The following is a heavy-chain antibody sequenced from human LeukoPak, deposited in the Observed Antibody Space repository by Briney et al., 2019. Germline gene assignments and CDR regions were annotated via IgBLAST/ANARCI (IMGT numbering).Heavy chain of an antibody. D-gene: IGHD3-3*01. J-gene: IGHJ5*02. CDR3: ARGHFGITIFGVVIIWFDP. CDR1: GGSFSGYY. Sequence: SETLSLTCAVYGGSFSGYYWSWIRQPPGKGLEWIGEINHSRSTNYNPSLKSRVTISVDTSKNQFFLKLSSVTAADTAVYYCARGHFGITIFGVVIIWFDPWGQGTLVTVSS. V-gene: IGHV4-34*01. CDR2: INHSRST.